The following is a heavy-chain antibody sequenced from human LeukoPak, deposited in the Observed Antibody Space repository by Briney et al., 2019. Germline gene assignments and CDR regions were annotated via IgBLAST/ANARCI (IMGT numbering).Heavy chain of an antibody. J-gene: IGHJ6*02. V-gene: IGHV3-30*18. CDR1: GFTFSSYG. D-gene: IGHD2-2*01. Sequence: PGGSLRLSCAASGFTFSSYGMHWVRQAPGKGLEWVAVISYDGSNKYYADSVKGRCTISRDNSKNTLYMQMNSLRAEDTAVYYCAKSRYCSSTSCSESRLYYYNGMDVWGQGTTVTVSS. CDR3: AKSRYCSSTSCSESRLYYYNGMDV. CDR2: ISYDGSNK.